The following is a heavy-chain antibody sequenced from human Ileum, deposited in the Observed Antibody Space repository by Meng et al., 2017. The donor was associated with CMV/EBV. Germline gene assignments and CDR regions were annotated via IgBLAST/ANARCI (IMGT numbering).Heavy chain of an antibody. D-gene: IGHD6-13*01. CDR1: GASISSGDYY. J-gene: IGHJ5*02. V-gene: IGHV4-30-4*08. CDR2: IFFSGNT. Sequence: QVPLHGSVPGPVMPSQTLSLRCTVAGASISSGDYYWSWIRQPPGKGLEWIGYIFFSGNTYYNPSLNNRVIISIDTPRNQFSLKVDSVTAADTAVYYCARFRIAALGNLFDPWGHGTLVTVSS. CDR3: ARFRIAALGNLFDP.